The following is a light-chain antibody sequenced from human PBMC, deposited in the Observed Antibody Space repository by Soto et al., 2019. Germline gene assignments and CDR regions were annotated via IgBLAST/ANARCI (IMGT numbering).Light chain of an antibody. J-gene: IGKJ4*01. CDR1: QSVSSY. CDR2: DAS. CDR3: QQRSKSLT. Sequence: EIVFAQSPATLSLSPGEGATLSCRASQSVSSYLAWYQQKPGQAPRLLIYDASNRATGIPARFSGSGSGTDFTLTXSSLEPEDFAVYYCQQRSKSLTFGGGTKADI. V-gene: IGKV3-11*01.